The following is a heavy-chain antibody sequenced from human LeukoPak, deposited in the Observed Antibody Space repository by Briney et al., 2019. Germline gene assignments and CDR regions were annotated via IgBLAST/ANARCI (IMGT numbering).Heavy chain of an antibody. CDR1: GFTFSRYA. D-gene: IGHD5-12*01. CDR3: ARDDSDVGIVATISREGDYFDY. CDR2: IAYDGSKK. J-gene: IGHJ4*02. V-gene: IGHV3-30-3*01. Sequence: GGSLRLYCAASGFTFSRYAMHWVRQAPGKGLEWVADIAYDGSKKYYADSVKGRFTISRDNSKYTLYLQMNSLRAEDTAVYYCARDDSDVGIVATISREGDYFDYWGQGTLVTVSS.